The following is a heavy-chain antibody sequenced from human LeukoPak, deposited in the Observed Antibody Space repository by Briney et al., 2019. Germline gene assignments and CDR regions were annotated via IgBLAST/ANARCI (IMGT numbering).Heavy chain of an antibody. CDR3: ARLGGYCSSTSCQDV. V-gene: IGHV4-59*08. CDR2: IYYSGST. CDR1: GGSISSYY. J-gene: IGHJ6*04. D-gene: IGHD2-2*01. Sequence: LSLTCTVSGGSISSYYWSWIRQPPGKGLEWIGYIYYSGSTNYNPSLKSRVTISVDTSKNQFSLKLSSVTAADTAVYYCARLGGYCSSTSCQDVWGKGTTVTVSS.